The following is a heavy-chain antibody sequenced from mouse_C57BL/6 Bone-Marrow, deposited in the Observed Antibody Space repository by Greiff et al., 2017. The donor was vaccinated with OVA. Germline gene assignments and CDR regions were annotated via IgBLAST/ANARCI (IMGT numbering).Heavy chain of an antibody. CDR3: ARQGLAGTAWFAY. CDR2: ISGGGGNT. D-gene: IGHD4-1*01. CDR1: GFTFSSYT. J-gene: IGHJ3*01. Sequence: EVHLVESGGGLVKPGGSLKLSCAASGFTFSSYTMSWVRQTPEKRLEWVATISGGGGNTYYPDSVRGRFTISRDNAKNTLYLQMSSLRSEDTALYYCARQGLAGTAWFAYWGQGTLVTVSA. V-gene: IGHV5-9*01.